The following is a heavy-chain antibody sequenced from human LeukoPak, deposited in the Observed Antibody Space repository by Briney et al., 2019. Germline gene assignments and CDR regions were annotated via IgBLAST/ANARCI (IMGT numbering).Heavy chain of an antibody. Sequence: ASVKVSCKTSGYTFTGYYIHWVRQAPGQGLEWMGWINPNSGGTNYAQKFQGRVTMTRDTSISTAYMELSRLRSDDTAVYYCARVETPLNYYYAPWGQGTLVTVSS. CDR2: INPNSGGT. CDR1: GYTFTGYY. V-gene: IGHV1-2*02. D-gene: IGHD3-10*01. CDR3: ARVETPLNYYYAP. J-gene: IGHJ5*02.